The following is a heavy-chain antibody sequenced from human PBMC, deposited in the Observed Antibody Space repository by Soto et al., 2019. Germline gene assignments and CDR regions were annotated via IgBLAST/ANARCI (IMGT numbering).Heavy chain of an antibody. Sequence: GGSLRLSCSASGFTFSSYAMHWVRQSPGKGLEYVSAISSNGGSTYYADSVKGRFTISRDNSKNTLYLQMNSLRAEDTAVYYCVKVEYCSGGSCYLERYFDYWGQGTLVTVSS. J-gene: IGHJ4*02. CDR3: VKVEYCSGGSCYLERYFDY. V-gene: IGHV3-64D*08. CDR1: GFTFSSYA. D-gene: IGHD2-15*01. CDR2: ISSNGGST.